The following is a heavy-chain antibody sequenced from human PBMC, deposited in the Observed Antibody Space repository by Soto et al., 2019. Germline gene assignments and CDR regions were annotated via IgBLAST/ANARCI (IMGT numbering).Heavy chain of an antibody. CDR1: GGSISSGGYY. CDR2: IYYSGST. D-gene: IGHD2-15*01. CDR3: ARDQAREAATTLEYYYGMDV. V-gene: IGHV4-31*03. J-gene: IGHJ6*02. Sequence: PSETLSLTCTVSGGSISSGGYYWSWIRQHPGKGLEWIGYIYYSGSTYYNPSLKSRVTISVDTSKKQFSLKLSSVTAADTAVYYCARDQAREAATTLEYYYGMDVWGQGTTVTVSS.